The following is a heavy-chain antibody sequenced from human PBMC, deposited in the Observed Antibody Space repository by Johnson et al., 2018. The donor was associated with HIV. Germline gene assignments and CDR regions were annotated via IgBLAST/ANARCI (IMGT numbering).Heavy chain of an antibody. D-gene: IGHD5-12*01. V-gene: IGHV3-13*01. J-gene: IGHJ3*02. CDR3: APGVYSGYDGVDAFDI. Sequence: DVQVVESGGGLVQPGGSLRLSCAASGFTFSSYDMHWVRQATGKGLEWVSAIGTAGDTYYPGSVKGRFTISRENAKNSLYLQMNSLRAGDTAVYYCAPGVYSGYDGVDAFDIWGQGTMVTVSS. CDR1: GFTFSSYD. CDR2: IGTAGDT.